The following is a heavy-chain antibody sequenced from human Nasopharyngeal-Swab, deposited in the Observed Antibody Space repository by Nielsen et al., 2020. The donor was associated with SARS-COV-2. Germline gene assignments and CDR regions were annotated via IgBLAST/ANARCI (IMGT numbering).Heavy chain of an antibody. D-gene: IGHD4-17*01. V-gene: IGHV1-18*01. CDR3: AVDYGDYDSYYGMDV. Sequence: ASVKVSCKASGYTFNSFAVHWVRQAPGQGLEWMGWISAYNGNTNYAQNLQGRVTMTTDTSTSTVYMELRSLRSDDTAVYYCAVDYGDYDSYYGMDVWGQGTTVTVSS. CDR1: GYTFNSFA. CDR2: ISAYNGNT. J-gene: IGHJ6*02.